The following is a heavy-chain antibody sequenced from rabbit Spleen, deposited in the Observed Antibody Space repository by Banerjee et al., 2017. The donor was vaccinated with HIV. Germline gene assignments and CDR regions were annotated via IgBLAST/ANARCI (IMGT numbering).Heavy chain of an antibody. CDR3: ARDSGSSFSSYGMDL. Sequence: QSLEESGGGLVKPGASLTLTCKASGFDLSSYYYMCWVRQAPGKGLEWIACIDSGSSGFTYFANWAKGRFTISKTSSTTVTLQMTSLTAADTATYFCARDSGSSFSSYGMDLWGPGTLVTVS. CDR2: IDSGSSGFT. V-gene: IGHV1S40*01. J-gene: IGHJ6*01. CDR1: GFDLSSYYY. D-gene: IGHD8-1*01.